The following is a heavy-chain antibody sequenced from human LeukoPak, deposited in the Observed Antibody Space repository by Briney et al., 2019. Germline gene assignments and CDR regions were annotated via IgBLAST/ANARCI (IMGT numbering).Heavy chain of an antibody. CDR3: ARSYGDYFDY. CDR2: ISSSSSTI. J-gene: IGHJ4*02. V-gene: IGHV3-48*03. CDR1: GFTFSSYE. D-gene: IGHD4-17*01. Sequence: GGTLRLSCAASGFTFSSYEMNWVRQAPGKGLEWVSYISSSSSTIYYADSVKGRFTISRDNAKNSLYLQMNSLRAEDTAVYYCARSYGDYFDYWGQGTLVTVSS.